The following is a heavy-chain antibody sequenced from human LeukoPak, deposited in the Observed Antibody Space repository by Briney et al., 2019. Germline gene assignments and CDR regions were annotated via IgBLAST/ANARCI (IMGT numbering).Heavy chain of an antibody. J-gene: IGHJ4*02. CDR3: ARQSPYYYDSSGPFDY. V-gene: IGHV4-34*01. CDR1: GGSFSGYY. Sequence: PSETLSLTCAVYGGSFSGYYWSWIRQPPGKGLEWIGEINHSGSTNYNPSLKSRVTISVDTSKNQFSLKLSSVTAADTAVYYCARQSPYYYDSSGPFDYWGQGTLVTVSS. CDR2: INHSGST. D-gene: IGHD3-22*01.